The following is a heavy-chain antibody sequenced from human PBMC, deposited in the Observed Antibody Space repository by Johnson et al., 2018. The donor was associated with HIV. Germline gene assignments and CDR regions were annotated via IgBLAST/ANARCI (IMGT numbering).Heavy chain of an antibody. CDR1: GFTFSDYY. V-gene: IGHV3-11*01. Sequence: QVQLVESGGGLVQPGGSLRLSCAASGFTFSDYYMSWIRQAPGQGLEWISYISSSGSTIYYADSVKVRFPISTATSKNNLYLQMNSLRAEDTAVYYCAKYRPTIGYSGYDSPLPDAFDIWGQGTMVTVSS. D-gene: IGHD5-12*01. CDR2: ISSSGSTI. CDR3: AKYRPTIGYSGYDSPLPDAFDI. J-gene: IGHJ3*02.